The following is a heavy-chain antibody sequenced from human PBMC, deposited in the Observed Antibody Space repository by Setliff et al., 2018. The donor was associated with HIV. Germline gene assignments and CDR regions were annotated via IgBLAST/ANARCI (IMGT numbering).Heavy chain of an antibody. Sequence: ASVKVSCKTSGYMFIAYGMSWVRRAPGQGLEWMGWIGPYNDRTEYAQKFQGRVTMTRDTSISTAYMELSGLTSDDSAVYYCARYLVVVPVAVGGLDVWGQGTTVTVSS. D-gene: IGHD2-2*01. CDR3: ARYLVVVPVAVGGLDV. J-gene: IGHJ6*02. CDR2: IGPYNDRT. V-gene: IGHV1-18*01. CDR1: GYMFIAYG.